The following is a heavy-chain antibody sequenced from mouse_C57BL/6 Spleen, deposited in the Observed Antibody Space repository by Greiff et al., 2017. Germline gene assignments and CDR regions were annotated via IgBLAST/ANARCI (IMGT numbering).Heavy chain of an antibody. Sequence: VKLVESGAELARPGASVKLSCKASGYTFTSYGISWVKQRTGQGLEWIGEIYPRSGNTYYNEKFKGKATLTADKSSSTAYMELRSLTSEDSSVYFCARRGGYYHWYCDVWGTGTTVTVSS. CDR3: ARRGGYYHWYCDV. D-gene: IGHD2-3*01. J-gene: IGHJ1*03. CDR2: IYPRSGNT. CDR1: GYTFTSYG. V-gene: IGHV1-81*01.